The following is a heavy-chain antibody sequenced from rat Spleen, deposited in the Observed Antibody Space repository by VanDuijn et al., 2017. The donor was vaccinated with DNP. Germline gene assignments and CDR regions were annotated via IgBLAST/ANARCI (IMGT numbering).Heavy chain of an antibody. V-gene: IGHV5-46*01. CDR1: GFSLSTFP. J-gene: IGHJ2*01. D-gene: IGHD4-3*01. CDR3: VRWNSGHFDY. CDR2: ISSSGGRT. Sequence: EVQLVESGGGLVQPGRSMKLSCAASGFSLSTFPMAWVRQAPRKGLEWVATISSSGGRTYYRDSVKGRFTISRDVAKNTLYLQMNSLRSEDMATYYCVRWNSGHFDYWGQGVMVPVSS.